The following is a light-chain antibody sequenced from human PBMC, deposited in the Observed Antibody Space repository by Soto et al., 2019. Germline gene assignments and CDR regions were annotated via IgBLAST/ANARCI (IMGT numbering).Light chain of an antibody. V-gene: IGKV1-5*01. CDR2: DAS. CDR3: QQYNSYSGT. J-gene: IGKJ1*01. CDR1: QSISSW. Sequence: DIQMTQSPSTLPASVVDRVTITCRASQSISSWLAWYQQKPGKAPKLLIYDASSLESGVPSRFSGSGSGTEFTLTISSLQPDDFATYYCQQYNSYSGTFGQGTKADIK.